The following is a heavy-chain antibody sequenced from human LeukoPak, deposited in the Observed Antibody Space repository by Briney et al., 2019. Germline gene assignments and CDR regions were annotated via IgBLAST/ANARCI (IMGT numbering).Heavy chain of an antibody. J-gene: IGHJ4*02. CDR3: ARALHDSSGYYFDY. Sequence: GGSLRPSCAASGFTFISYSMNWVRQAPGKGPEWVSSISNSSPNIYYADSVKGRFTISRDSAKDSLFLQMNSLRAEDTAVYYCARALHDSSGYYFDYWGQGTLVTVSS. D-gene: IGHD3-22*01. CDR1: GFTFISYS. V-gene: IGHV3-21*01. CDR2: ISNSSPNI.